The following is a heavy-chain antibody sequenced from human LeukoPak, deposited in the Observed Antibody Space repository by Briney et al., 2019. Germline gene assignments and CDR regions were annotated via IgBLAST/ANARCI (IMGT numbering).Heavy chain of an antibody. CDR2: INHSGST. Sequence: ASETLSLTCAVYGGSFSGYYWSWIRQPPGKGLEWIGEINHSGSTNYNPSLKSRVTISVDTSKNQFSLKLSSVTAADTAVYYCARLTGSWFDPWGQGTLVTVSS. J-gene: IGHJ5*02. CDR1: GGSFSGYY. V-gene: IGHV4-34*01. CDR3: ARLTGSWFDP. D-gene: IGHD3-10*01.